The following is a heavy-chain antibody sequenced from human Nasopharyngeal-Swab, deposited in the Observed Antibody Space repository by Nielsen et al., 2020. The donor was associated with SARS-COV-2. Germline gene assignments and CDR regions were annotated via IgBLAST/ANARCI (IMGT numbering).Heavy chain of an antibody. CDR1: EFTMSRNG. CDR3: ARDVAIVGATLEN. CDR2: ISSSSSTS. J-gene: IGHJ4*02. D-gene: IGHD1-26*01. Sequence: LSLTCAASEFTMSRNGMHWVRQAPGKGLEWVAYISSSSSTSYYADSVKGRFTISRDNPKNSLYLQMNSLRDEDTALYYCARDVAIVGATLENWGQGTLVTVSP. V-gene: IGHV3-48*02.